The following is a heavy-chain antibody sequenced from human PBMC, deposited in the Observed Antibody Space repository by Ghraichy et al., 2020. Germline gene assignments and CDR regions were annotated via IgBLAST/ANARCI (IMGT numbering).Heavy chain of an antibody. Sequence: SETLSLTCAVSGGSISSGGYSWSWIRQPPGKGLEWIGYMYHSGSSYYNPSLKSRVTISVDRSKKQFSLKLSSVTAADTAVYYCARQRLTGEYYFDYWGQGTLVTVSS. CDR1: GGSISSGGYS. CDR3: ARQRLTGEYYFDY. CDR2: MYHSGSS. D-gene: IGHD7-27*01. V-gene: IGHV4-30-2*01. J-gene: IGHJ4*02.